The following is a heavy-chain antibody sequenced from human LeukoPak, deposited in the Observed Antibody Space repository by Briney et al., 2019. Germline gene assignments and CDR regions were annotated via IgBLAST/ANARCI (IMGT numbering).Heavy chain of an antibody. Sequence: ASVKVSRKASGYTFTSYGISWVRQAPGQGLEWMGWISAYSGNTNYAQKLQGRVTMTTDTSTSTAYMELRSLRSDDTAVYYCARDRAVRGVIITSPLDYWGQGTLVTVSS. V-gene: IGHV1-18*01. CDR1: GYTFTSYG. CDR2: ISAYSGNT. J-gene: IGHJ4*02. D-gene: IGHD3-10*01. CDR3: ARDRAVRGVIITSPLDY.